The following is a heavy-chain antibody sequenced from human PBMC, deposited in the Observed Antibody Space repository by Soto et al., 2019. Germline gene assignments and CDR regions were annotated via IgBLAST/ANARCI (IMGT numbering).Heavy chain of an antibody. J-gene: IGHJ5*02. CDR2: INPNSGGT. CDR3: ARDSSASYYGLGSPNWFDP. CDR1: GYTFTGYY. D-gene: IGHD3-10*01. Sequence: QVQLVQSGAEVKKPGASVKVSCKASGYTFTGYYMHWVRQAPGQGLEWMGWINPNSGGTNYAQKFQGWVTMTRDTSISTAYMELSRLRSDDTAVYYCARDSSASYYGLGSPNWFDPWGQGTLVTVSS. V-gene: IGHV1-2*04.